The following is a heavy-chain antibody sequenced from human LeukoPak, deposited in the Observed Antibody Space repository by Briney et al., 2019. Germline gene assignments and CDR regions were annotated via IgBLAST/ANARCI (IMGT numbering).Heavy chain of an antibody. CDR3: VIHWIQLGY. CDR1: GFAFSSYA. CDR2: ISGSGAST. D-gene: IGHD1-1*01. J-gene: IGHJ4*02. Sequence: PGGSLRLSCAASGFAFSSYAMSWVRQAPGKGLEWVSGISGSGASTYYADSVKGRFTISRDNSKNTLYVQMNSLRAEDTAVYYCVIHWIQLGYWGQGTLVTVSS. V-gene: IGHV3-23*01.